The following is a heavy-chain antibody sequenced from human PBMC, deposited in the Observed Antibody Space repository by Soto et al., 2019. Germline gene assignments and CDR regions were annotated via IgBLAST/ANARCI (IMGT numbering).Heavy chain of an antibody. Sequence: PGGSLRLSCAASGFTFSSYSMNWVRQAPGKGLEWVSSISSSSSYIYYADSVKGRFTISRDNAKNSLYLQMNSLRAEDTAVYYCARDVTSSGYYTHLIDYGMDVWGQGTTVTVSS. J-gene: IGHJ6*02. D-gene: IGHD3-22*01. CDR3: ARDVTSSGYYTHLIDYGMDV. CDR2: ISSSSSYI. V-gene: IGHV3-21*03. CDR1: GFTFSSYS.